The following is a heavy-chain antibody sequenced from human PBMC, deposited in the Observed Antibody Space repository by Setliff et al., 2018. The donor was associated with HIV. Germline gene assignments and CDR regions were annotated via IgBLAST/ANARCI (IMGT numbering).Heavy chain of an antibody. CDR3: AAEVVGPTLGAFDY. CDR1: GYSLTELS. D-gene: IGHD1-26*01. CDR2: LDRDDGEK. J-gene: IGHJ4*02. Sequence: ASVKVSCKVYGYSLTELSMHWVRQAPGKGLEWLGVLDRDDGEKFYAQKFQGRVTMTEDTSTNTAYMELRSLRSEDTAVYSCAAEVVGPTLGAFDYWGLGTLVTVS. V-gene: IGHV1-24*01.